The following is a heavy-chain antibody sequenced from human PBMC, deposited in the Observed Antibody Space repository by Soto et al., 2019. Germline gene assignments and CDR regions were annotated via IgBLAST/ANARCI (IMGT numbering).Heavy chain of an antibody. V-gene: IGHV1-18*01. CDR3: ARDGGGGVLLWFGELLRPHALDYYYGMDV. D-gene: IGHD3-10*01. CDR2: ISAYNGNT. Sequence: GASVKVSCKASGYTFTSYGISWVRQAPGQGLEWMGWISAYNGNTNYAQKLQGRVTMTTDTSTSTAYMELRSLRSDDTAVYYCARDGGGGVLLWFGELLRPHALDYYYGMDVCGQGPTVTVYS. CDR1: GYTFTSYG. J-gene: IGHJ6*02.